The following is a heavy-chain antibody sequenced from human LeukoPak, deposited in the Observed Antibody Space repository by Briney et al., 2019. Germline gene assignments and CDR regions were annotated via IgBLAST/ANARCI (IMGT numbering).Heavy chain of an antibody. CDR2: IRYDGSNK. CDR1: GFTFSSYG. V-gene: IGHV3-30*02. D-gene: IGHD4-11*01. CDR3: ANYRGNSDFS. J-gene: IGHJ3*01. Sequence: GGSLRLSCAASGFTFSSYGMHWVRQAPGKGLEWVTFIRYDGSNKYYADSVKGRFTISRDNSKNTLYLQMNSLRAEDTAVYYCANYRGNSDFSWGQGTMVTVSS.